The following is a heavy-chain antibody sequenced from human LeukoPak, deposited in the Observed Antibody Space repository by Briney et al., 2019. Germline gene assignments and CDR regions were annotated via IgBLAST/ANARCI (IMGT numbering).Heavy chain of an antibody. V-gene: IGHV4-59*08. CDR2: VYSSGST. CDR3: ARQVYMSPYAVDI. Sequence: SETLSLTCTVSGDSISTYFWSWIRQPPGKGLEWIGYVYSSGSTNYNPSLKSRVTISVDTAKNQVSLKLSSVTAADTAMYYCARQVYMSPYAVDIWGQGTVVTVSS. CDR1: GDSISTYF. J-gene: IGHJ3*02. D-gene: IGHD3-10*01.